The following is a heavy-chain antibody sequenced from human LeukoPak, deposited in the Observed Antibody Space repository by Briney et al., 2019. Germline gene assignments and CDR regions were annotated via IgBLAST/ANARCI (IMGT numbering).Heavy chain of an antibody. Sequence: GGSRRLSCEASGFTFTTYSMTWVRQAPGKGLEWVSIISSGSSAIFSADALKGRFTISRDDAKNLLYLDMNSLRAEDTAVYYCARRAGGYSHPYDYWGQGILVTVSS. CDR1: GFTFTTYS. J-gene: IGHJ4*02. CDR3: ARRAGGYSHPYDY. CDR2: ISSGSSAI. V-gene: IGHV3-21*04. D-gene: IGHD4-23*01.